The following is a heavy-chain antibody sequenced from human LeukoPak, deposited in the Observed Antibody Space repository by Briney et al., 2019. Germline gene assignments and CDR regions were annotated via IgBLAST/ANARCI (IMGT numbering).Heavy chain of an antibody. CDR2: INPNSGGT. CDR3: ARGRQLHLGELFPFAEFFQP. V-gene: IGHV1-2*02. J-gene: IGHJ1*01. D-gene: IGHD3-16*01. Sequence: ASVTVSFKTSGYTFTGQYLHWVRQAPGQELEWMGWINPNSGGTKSAQKFQGRVIMTRDTSISTAYMELRSLSSDDTAVYYCARGRQLHLGELFPFAEFFQPWGQGTLVTVFS. CDR1: GYTFTGQY.